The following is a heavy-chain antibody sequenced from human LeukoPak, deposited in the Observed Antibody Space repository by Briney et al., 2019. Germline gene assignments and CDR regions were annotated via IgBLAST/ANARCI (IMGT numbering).Heavy chain of an antibody. CDR2: ISGSGGST. CDR3: AKDEAILTGYWFDY. J-gene: IGHJ4*02. D-gene: IGHD3-9*01. CDR1: GFTFSSYA. Sequence: QAGGSLRLSRAASGFTFSSYAMSWVRQAPGKGLEWVSAISGSGGSTYYADSVKGRFTISRDNSKNTLYLQMNSLRAEDTAVYYCAKDEAILTGYWFDYWGQGTLVTVSS. V-gene: IGHV3-23*01.